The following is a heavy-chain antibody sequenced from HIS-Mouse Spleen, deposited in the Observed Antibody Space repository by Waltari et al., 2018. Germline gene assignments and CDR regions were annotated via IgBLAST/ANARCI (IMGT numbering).Heavy chain of an antibody. V-gene: IGHV3-30*04. D-gene: IGHD6-19*01. J-gene: IGHJ3*02. CDR2: ISYDGSNK. Sequence: QVQLVESGGGVVQPGRSLRLSCAASGFTFSSYAMHWVRQAPGKGLEWVAVISYDGSNKYSADSVKGRFTISRDNSKNTLYLQMNSLRAEDTAVYYCARGAVAGDAFDIWGQGTMVTVSS. CDR3: ARGAVAGDAFDI. CDR1: GFTFSSYA.